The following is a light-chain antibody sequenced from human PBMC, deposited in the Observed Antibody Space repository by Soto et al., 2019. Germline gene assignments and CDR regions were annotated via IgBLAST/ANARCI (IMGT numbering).Light chain of an antibody. CDR2: DAS. Sequence: EVVMTQSPATLSVSPGERATLSCRASESVSRNLAWYQQKPGQAPRLLIYDASTRATGIPDRFSGGGSGTEFTLTISSLQSEDFVVYYCQQYNSWPPWTFGQGTKVDIK. CDR3: QQYNSWPPWT. J-gene: IGKJ1*01. V-gene: IGKV3-15*01. CDR1: ESVSRN.